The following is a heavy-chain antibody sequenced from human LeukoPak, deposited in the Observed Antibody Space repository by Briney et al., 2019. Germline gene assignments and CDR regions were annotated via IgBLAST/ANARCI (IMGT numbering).Heavy chain of an antibody. CDR1: GFSVSSHG. CDR2: IRTSGEII. CDR3: ARDKGTSYLSSFDY. J-gene: IGHJ4*02. V-gene: IGHV3-NL1*01. Sequence: PGGSLRLAWAADGFSVSSHGMNWVRQAAGKGMEWVLCIRTSGEIIYYVDSVKCQFTISRDNSKNTVYLQMNSLPAADTAVYYCARDKGTSYLSSFDYWGQGTLVTVSS. D-gene: IGHD6-6*01.